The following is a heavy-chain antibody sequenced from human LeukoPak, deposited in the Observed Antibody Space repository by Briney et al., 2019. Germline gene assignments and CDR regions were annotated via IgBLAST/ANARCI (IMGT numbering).Heavy chain of an antibody. J-gene: IGHJ4*02. CDR3: ARAQSNQMATKI. Sequence: GGTLRLSCAASGFTFSSYGMSWVRQAPGKGLEWVSAISGSGGSTYYADSVKGRFTISRDNSKNTLYLQMNSLRAEDTAVYYCARAQSNQMATKIWGQGILVTVSS. V-gene: IGHV3-23*01. D-gene: IGHD5-24*01. CDR1: GFTFSSYG. CDR2: ISGSGGST.